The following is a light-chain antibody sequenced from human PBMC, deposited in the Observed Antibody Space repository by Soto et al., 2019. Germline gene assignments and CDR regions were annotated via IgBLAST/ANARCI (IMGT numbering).Light chain of an antibody. CDR2: EVS. Sequence: QSALTQPASVSGSPGQSITISCTGTSSDVGGYNYVSWFQHHPGKVPKLMIYEVSHRPSGVSDRFSGSKSGTTASLTISGLQAEDEADYYGCSFTNSYTWVLGGGTKLTVL. CDR3: CSFTNSYTWV. CDR1: SSDVGGYNY. J-gene: IGLJ3*02. V-gene: IGLV2-14*01.